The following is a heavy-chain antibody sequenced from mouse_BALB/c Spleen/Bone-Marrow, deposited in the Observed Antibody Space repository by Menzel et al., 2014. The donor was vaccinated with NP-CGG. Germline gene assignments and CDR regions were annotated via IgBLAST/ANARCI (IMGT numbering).Heavy chain of an antibody. CDR2: IYPGTNST. CDR3: AREEDFFDY. J-gene: IGHJ2*01. Sequence: VHLVESGAELVRPGTSVKVSCKASGYAFTDYLMEWLKQRPGQGLEWIGDIYPGTNSTNYNEKFKTKATLTVDTSSSTAYMQLSSPTSEDSAVYYCAREEDFFDYWGQGTTLTVSS. CDR1: GYAFTDYL. V-gene: IGHV1-54*01.